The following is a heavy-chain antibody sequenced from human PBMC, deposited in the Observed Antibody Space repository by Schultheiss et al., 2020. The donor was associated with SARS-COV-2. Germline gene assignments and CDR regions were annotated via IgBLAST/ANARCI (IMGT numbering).Heavy chain of an antibody. CDR1: GFTFSSYA. J-gene: IGHJ3*02. Sequence: GGSLRLSCAASGFTFSSYAMSWVRQAPGKGLEWVSAISGSGGSTYYADSVKGRFTISRDNAKNSLYLQMNSLRAEDTAVYYCARDHRRSGWRARSTANHDAFDIWGQGTMVTVSS. CDR3: ARDHRRSGWRARSTANHDAFDI. V-gene: IGHV3-23*01. D-gene: IGHD6-19*01. CDR2: ISGSGGST.